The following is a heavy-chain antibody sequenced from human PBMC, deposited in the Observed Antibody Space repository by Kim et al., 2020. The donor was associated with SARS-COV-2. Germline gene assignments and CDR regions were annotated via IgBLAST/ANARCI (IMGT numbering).Heavy chain of an antibody. CDR2: IIPILGIA. CDR1: GGTFSSYT. J-gene: IGHJ3*02. D-gene: IGHD3-22*01. CDR3: ARDYYYDSSGPNDAFDI. Sequence: SVKVSCKASGGTFSSYTISWVRQAPGQGLEWMGRIIPILGIANYAQKFQGRVTITADKSTSTAYMELSSLRSEDTAVYYCARDYYYDSSGPNDAFDIWGQGTMVTVSS. V-gene: IGHV1-69*04.